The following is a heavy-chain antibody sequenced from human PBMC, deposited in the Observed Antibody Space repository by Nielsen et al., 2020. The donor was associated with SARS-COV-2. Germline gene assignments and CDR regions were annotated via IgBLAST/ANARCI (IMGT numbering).Heavy chain of an antibody. CDR1: GFAFDDYA. Sequence: SLRLSCAASGFAFDDYAMQWVRQAPGKALEWVSGISWNSGSIGYADSVKGRFTISRDNAKNSLYLQMNSLRDEDTALYYCAKLAAAAPSDYWGQGTLVTVSS. J-gene: IGHJ4*02. CDR3: AKLAAAAPSDY. D-gene: IGHD6-13*01. V-gene: IGHV3-9*01. CDR2: ISWNSGSI.